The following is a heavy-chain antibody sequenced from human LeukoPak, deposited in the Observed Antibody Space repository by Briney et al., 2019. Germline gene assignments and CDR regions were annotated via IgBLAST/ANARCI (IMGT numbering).Heavy chain of an antibody. CDR2: IYTSGST. CDR3: ARERARVLRYFDWFPAAFDI. J-gene: IGHJ3*02. D-gene: IGHD3-9*01. CDR1: GGSISSYY. V-gene: IGHV4-4*07. Sequence: TSETLSLTCTVSGGSISSYYWSWIRQPAGKGLEWIGHIYTSGSTNYNPSLKSRVTMSVDTSKNQFSLKLSSVTAADTAVYYCARERARVLRYFDWFPAAFDIWGQGTMVTVSS.